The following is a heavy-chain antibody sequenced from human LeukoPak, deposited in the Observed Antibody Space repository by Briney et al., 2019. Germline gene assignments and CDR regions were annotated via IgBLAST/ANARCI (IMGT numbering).Heavy chain of an antibody. CDR3: ARFAAGGSYYYYMDV. CDR1: GFTFSSYS. V-gene: IGHV3-21*01. CDR2: ISSSSSYI. D-gene: IGHD6-25*01. J-gene: IGHJ6*03. Sequence: GGSLRLSCAASGFTFSSYSMNWVRQAPGKGLGWVSSISSSSSYIYYADSVKGRFTISRDNAKNSLYLQMNSLRAEDTAVYYCARFAAGGSYYYYMDVWGKGTTVTVSS.